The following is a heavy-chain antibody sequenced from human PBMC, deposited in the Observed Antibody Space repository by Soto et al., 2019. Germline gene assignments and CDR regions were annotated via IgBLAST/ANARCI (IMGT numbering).Heavy chain of an antibody. CDR1: GGTFSTYT. D-gene: IGHD2-2*01. J-gene: IGHJ3*01. V-gene: IGHV1-69*02. CDR3: ARGAEGSCTESAFHF. Sequence: QVHLVQSGAEVKKPGSSVKVSCKTSGGTFSTYTVSWVRQAPGQGLEWIGRIIPILDVLTYAQKFQGRVTITADKSTSPAYLELTSLKSEDTAMYYCARGAEGSCTESAFHFWGQGTMVTVSS. CDR2: IIPILDVL.